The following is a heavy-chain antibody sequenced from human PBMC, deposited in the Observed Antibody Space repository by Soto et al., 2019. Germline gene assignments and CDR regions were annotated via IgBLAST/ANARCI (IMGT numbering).Heavy chain of an antibody. CDR1: GGSISSSSYY. D-gene: IGHD5-12*01. CDR3: ASQNVNIVATPLVTYYFDY. Sequence: LSLTCTVSGGSISSSSYYWGWIRQPPGKGLEWIGSIYYSGSTYYNPSLKSRVTISVDTSKNQFSLKLSSVTAADTAVYYCASQNVNIVATPLVTYYFDYWGQGTLVTVSS. CDR2: IYYSGST. J-gene: IGHJ4*02. V-gene: IGHV4-39*01.